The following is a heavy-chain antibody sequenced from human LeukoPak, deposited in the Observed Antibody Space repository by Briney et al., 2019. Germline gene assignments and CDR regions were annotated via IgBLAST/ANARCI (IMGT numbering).Heavy chain of an antibody. CDR2: INDKADTT. D-gene: IGHD6-13*01. CDR3: TRLGSLIAAAGTKHYCYYGMDV. Sequence: GGSLRLSCVASTFSSTNFAMSWVRQAPGKGLEWVSTINDKADTTYYTDSVKGRFTISRDNPRKTLFLQMNSLKTEDTAVYYCTRLGSLIAAAGTKHYCYYGMDVWGQGTTVTVSS. CDR1: TFSSTNFA. J-gene: IGHJ6*02. V-gene: IGHV3-23*01.